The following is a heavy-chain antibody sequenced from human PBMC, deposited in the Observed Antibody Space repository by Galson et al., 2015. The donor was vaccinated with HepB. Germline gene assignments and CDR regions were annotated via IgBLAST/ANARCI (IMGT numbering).Heavy chain of an antibody. Sequence: VKVSCKASGYMFTRRYVHWVRQAPGQGLEWLGIINPSGGGTFYAPKFQDRVTMTRDTSTSTVYMELSSLKFEDAAVYYCARDGADTTSYYSYYMDVWGKGTTVAVSS. V-gene: IGHV1-46*03. J-gene: IGHJ6*03. CDR1: GYMFTRRY. D-gene: IGHD1-1*01. CDR3: ARDGADTTSYYSYYMDV. CDR2: INPSGGGT.